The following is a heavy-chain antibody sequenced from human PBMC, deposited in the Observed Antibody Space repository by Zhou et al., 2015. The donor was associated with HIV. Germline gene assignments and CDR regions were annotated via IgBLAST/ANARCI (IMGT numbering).Heavy chain of an antibody. CDR3: AREGYCSSTSCYQGWYFDY. Sequence: QVQVEQSGAEVKKPGSSVKVSCKASGGTFSSYPVSWVRQAPGQGLEWMGRIIPILGIANYAQKFQGRVTITADKSTSTAYMELSSLRSEDTAVYYCAREGYCSSTSCYQGWYFDYWGQGTLVTVSS. D-gene: IGHD2-2*01. J-gene: IGHJ4*02. V-gene: IGHV1-69*09. CDR1: GGTFSSYP. CDR2: IIPILGIA.